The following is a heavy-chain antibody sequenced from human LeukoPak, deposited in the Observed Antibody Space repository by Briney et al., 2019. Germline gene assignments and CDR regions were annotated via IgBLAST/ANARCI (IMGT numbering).Heavy chain of an antibody. V-gene: IGHV3-7*01. D-gene: IGHD2-2*02. CDR3: AREHIVVVPAARPDYYYYGMDV. CDR2: IKQDGSEK. CDR1: GFTFSSYW. Sequence: GSLRLSCAASGFTFSSYWMSWVRQAPGKGLEWVANIKQDGSEKYYVDSVKGRFTISRDNAKNSLYLQMNSLRAEDTAVYYCAREHIVVVPAARPDYYYYGMDVWGQGTTVTVSS. J-gene: IGHJ6*02.